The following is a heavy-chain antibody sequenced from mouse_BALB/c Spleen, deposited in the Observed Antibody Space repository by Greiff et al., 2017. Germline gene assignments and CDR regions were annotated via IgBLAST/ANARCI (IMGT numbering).Heavy chain of an antibody. CDR1: GYAFSSSW. J-gene: IGHJ2*01. Sequence: QVQLQQSGPELVKPGASVKISCKASGYAFSSSWMNWVKQRPGQGLEWIGRIYPGDGDTNYNGKFKGKATLTADKSSSTAYMQLSSLTSVDSAVYFGARRGLGLPYYFDYWGQGTTLTVSS. CDR2: IYPGDGDT. D-gene: IGHD3-1*01. V-gene: IGHV1-82*01. CDR3: ARRGLGLPYYFDY.